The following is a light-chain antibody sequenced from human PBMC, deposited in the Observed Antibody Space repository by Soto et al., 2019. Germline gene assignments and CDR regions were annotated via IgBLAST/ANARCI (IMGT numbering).Light chain of an antibody. V-gene: IGLV1-36*01. Sequence: SVLTQPPSVSEAPGQRVTISCSGSNVGNKAVNWYQQLPGKAPKHLLYYDDMLSSGVSDRFSGSKSGTSASLAISGLQNDDDGDYYCAIWDDSVDGWVFGGGTKVTVL. J-gene: IGLJ3*02. CDR1: NVGNKA. CDR3: AIWDDSVDGWV. CDR2: YDD.